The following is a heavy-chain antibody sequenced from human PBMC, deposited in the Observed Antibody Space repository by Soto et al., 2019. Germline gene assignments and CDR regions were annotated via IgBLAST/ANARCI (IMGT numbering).Heavy chain of an antibody. V-gene: IGHV4-34*01. J-gene: IGHJ4*02. D-gene: IGHD6-19*01. CDR1: GGSFSGYY. Sequence: PSETLSLTCAVYGGSFSGYYWSWIRQPPGKGLEWIGEINHSGSTNYNPSLKSRVTISVDTSKNQFSLKLSSVTAADTAVYYCARGRAVAGTSDYWGQGTLVTVS. CDR2: INHSGST. CDR3: ARGRAVAGTSDY.